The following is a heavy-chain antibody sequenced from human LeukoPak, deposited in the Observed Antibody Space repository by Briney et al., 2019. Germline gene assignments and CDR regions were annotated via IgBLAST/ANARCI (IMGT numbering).Heavy chain of an antibody. D-gene: IGHD6-13*01. V-gene: IGHV3-21*01. CDR2: ISSSSSYI. CDR1: GFTLSSYT. J-gene: IGHJ4*02. Sequence: GGSLRLSCAASGFTLSSYTMNWVRQAPGKGLEWVSSISSSSSYIYYADSVKGRFTISRDNAKNSLYLQMNSLRAEDTAVYYCARDLGAAAGMDYWGQGTLVTVSS. CDR3: ARDLGAAAGMDY.